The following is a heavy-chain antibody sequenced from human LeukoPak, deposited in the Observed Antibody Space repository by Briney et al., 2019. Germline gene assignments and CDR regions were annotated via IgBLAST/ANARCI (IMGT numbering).Heavy chain of an antibody. CDR1: GYSISSGYY. CDR3: ARIGSRRLQSSRAVIDY. V-gene: IGHV4-38-2*02. D-gene: IGHD5-24*01. J-gene: IGHJ4*02. CDR2: IYHTGRT. Sequence: PSETLSLTCTVCGYSISSGYYWGWIRQPPGKGLEWIGSIYHTGRTYYNPSLKSRVTISVDTSKNQFSLKLSSVTAADTAVYYCARIGSRRLQSSRAVIDYWGQGTLVTVSS.